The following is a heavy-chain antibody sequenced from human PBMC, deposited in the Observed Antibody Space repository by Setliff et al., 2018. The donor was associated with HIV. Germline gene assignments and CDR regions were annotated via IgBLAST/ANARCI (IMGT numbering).Heavy chain of an antibody. V-gene: IGHV4-39*02. D-gene: IGHD5-18*01. J-gene: IGHJ4*02. Sequence: KTSETLSLTCIVFGGSISSSPYYWGWIRQPPGKGLEWIGSIYYSGSTYYNPSLKSRVTISVDTSKNQFSLRLNSVSAADTAVYFCARDTAFLKEGTEYWGQGTLVTVSS. CDR3: ARDTAFLKEGTEY. CDR1: GGSISSSPYY. CDR2: IYYSGST.